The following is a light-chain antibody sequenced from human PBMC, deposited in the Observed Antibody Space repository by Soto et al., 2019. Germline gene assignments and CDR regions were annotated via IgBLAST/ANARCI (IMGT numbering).Light chain of an antibody. CDR2: GAS. CDR3: QQYDRWPLGT. Sequence: EVVMTQSPATLSVSPGERATLSCRASQSVSSDFAWYQHKPGQAPRLLIYGASIRATGIPARFSGSGSGTEFTLTISSLQSEDFAVYYCQQYDRWPLGTFGQGTRVEIK. V-gene: IGKV3-15*01. CDR1: QSVSSD. J-gene: IGKJ1*01.